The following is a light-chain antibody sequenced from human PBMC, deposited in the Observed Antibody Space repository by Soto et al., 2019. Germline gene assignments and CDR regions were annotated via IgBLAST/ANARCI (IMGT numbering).Light chain of an antibody. CDR2: GAS. Sequence: EIVMTQSPATLSVSPGERATLSCRASQSVSSKLAWYQQKPGQAPRLLIYGASSRATGIPDRFSGSGSGTDFTLTISRLEPEDFAVYYCQQYGSSPLWTFGQGTKVDIK. CDR1: QSVSSK. CDR3: QQYGSSPLWT. J-gene: IGKJ1*01. V-gene: IGKV3-20*01.